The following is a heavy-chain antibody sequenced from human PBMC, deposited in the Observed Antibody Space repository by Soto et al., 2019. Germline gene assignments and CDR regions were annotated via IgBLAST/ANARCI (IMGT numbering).Heavy chain of an antibody. D-gene: IGHD2-15*01. CDR1: GFNFSGSA. CDR3: TXXGXXSLQDI. V-gene: IGHV3-73*01. J-gene: IGHJ4*02. Sequence: ESGGGLVQPGGSLKVSCTGFGFNFSGSALHWVRQPSGKGLEWVGRIRVKTKTYATSYATSVQGRFFLSRDNSKNTAYLQMNSLRDDDTGVYYCTXXGXXSLQDIWXPGTLVTVSS. CDR2: IRVKTKTYAT.